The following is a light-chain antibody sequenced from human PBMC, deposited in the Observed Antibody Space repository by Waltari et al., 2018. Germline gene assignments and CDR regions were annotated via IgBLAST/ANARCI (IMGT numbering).Light chain of an antibody. CDR3: SSYSTSSSLIL. CDR1: SNDVGGHDY. CDR2: DVN. J-gene: IGLJ2*01. V-gene: IGLV2-14*03. Sequence: QSALSQPASVSGSPGPSITIPCTGASNDVGGHDYFSWYQQHPGKAPKLIIRDVNNRPSGVSNRFSGSKSGNTASLTISGLQAEDEADYYCSSYSTSSSLILFGEGTKVTVL.